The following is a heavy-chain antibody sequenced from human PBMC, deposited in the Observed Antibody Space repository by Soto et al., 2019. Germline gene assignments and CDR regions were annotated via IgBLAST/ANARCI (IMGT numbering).Heavy chain of an antibody. J-gene: IGHJ4*02. CDR3: ASHYDMWSGYLSPVDY. CDR2: LDTSGTKI. D-gene: IGHD3-3*01. Sequence: QVQLVESGGDLVKPGGSLRLSCAASGYTFSDYYMSWIRQAPGKGLEWISYLDTSGTKIYYAYSVKGRFTITRDNAKNSLYLEMNSLRDEDTAVYYCASHYDMWSGYLSPVDYWGQGTLVTVSS. V-gene: IGHV3-11*01. CDR1: GYTFSDYY.